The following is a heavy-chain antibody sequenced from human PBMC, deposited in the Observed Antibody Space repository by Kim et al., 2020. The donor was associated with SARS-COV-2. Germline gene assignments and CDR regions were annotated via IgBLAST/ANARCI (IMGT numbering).Heavy chain of an antibody. J-gene: IGHJ3*02. V-gene: IGHV3-48*04. CDR3: ARDIAVTTEAFDI. CDR2: ISGSGRTI. Sequence: GGSLRLSCAASGFTFSSYSMNWVRQAPGKGLEWVSYISGSGRTIYYADSVKGRFTISRDNAKNSLYLQMNCLRAEDTAVYYCARDIAVTTEAFDIWGQGTMVTVSS. D-gene: IGHD4-17*01. CDR1: GFTFSSYS.